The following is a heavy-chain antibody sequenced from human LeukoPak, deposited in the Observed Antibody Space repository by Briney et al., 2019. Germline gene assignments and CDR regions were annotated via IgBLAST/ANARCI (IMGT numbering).Heavy chain of an antibody. D-gene: IGHD3-9*01. CDR3: AGGLRYFDLYY. J-gene: IGHJ4*02. CDR1: GGSISSYY. CDR2: IYTSGST. V-gene: IGHV4-4*08. Sequence: PSETLSLTCTVSGGSISSYYWSWIRQPPGKGLEWIGRIYTSGSTNYNPSLKSRVTISVDTSKNQFSLKLSSVTAADTAVYYCAGGLRYFDLYYWGQGTLVTVSS.